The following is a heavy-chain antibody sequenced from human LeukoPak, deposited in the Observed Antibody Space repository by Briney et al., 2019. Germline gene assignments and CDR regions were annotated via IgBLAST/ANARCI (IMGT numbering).Heavy chain of an antibody. Sequence: SETLSLTCAVYGGSFSGYYWSWIRQPPGKGLEWIREINHSGSTNYNPSLKSRVTISVDTSKNQCSMKLSSVTAEDTAVYYWARDPIPIYCSGGSCATYYFDYWGQGTLVTVSS. CDR2: INHSGST. CDR3: ARDPIPIYCSGGSCATYYFDY. CDR1: GGSFSGYY. J-gene: IGHJ4*02. V-gene: IGHV4-34*01. D-gene: IGHD2-15*01.